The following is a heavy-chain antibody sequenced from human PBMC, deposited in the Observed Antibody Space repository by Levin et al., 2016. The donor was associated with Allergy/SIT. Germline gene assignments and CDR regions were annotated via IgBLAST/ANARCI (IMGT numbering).Heavy chain of an antibody. V-gene: IGHV3-33*01. CDR3: ARAVFFFDYGVFHGVDV. D-gene: IGHD4-17*01. J-gene: IGHJ6*02. Sequence: WIRQPPGKGLEWVAGIWHDGSDQYYADSARGRFTISRDNSKSTLSLQMNSLRTEDTAVYYCARAVFFFDYGVFHGVDVWGQGTTVTVSS. CDR2: IWHDGSDQ.